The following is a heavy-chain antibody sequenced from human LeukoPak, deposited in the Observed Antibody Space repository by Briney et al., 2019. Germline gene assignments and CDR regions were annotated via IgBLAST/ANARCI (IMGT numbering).Heavy chain of an antibody. D-gene: IGHD2-2*01. V-gene: IGHV4-59*01. CDR3: ARRFCSSTSCYHGMDV. CDR1: GGSISSYY. J-gene: IGHJ6*02. CDR2: IYYSGST. Sequence: SETLSLTCTVSGGSISSYYWSWIRRPPGKGLEWIGYIYYSGSTDYNPSLKSRVTISVDTSKNQFSLKLSSVIAADTAVYYCARRFCSSTSCYHGMDVWGQGTTVTVSS.